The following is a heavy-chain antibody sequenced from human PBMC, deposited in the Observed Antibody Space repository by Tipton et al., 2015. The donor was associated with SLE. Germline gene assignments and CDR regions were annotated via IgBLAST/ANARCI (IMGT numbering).Heavy chain of an antibody. D-gene: IGHD1-7*01. CDR2: IYYSGST. CDR3: ASGITGTTGYWYFDL. CDR1: GGSISSYY. Sequence: TLSLTCTVSGGSISSYYWSWIRQPPGKGLEWIGYIYYSGSTNYNPSLKSRVTISVDTSKNQFSLKLSSVTAADTAVYYCASGITGTTGYWYFDLWGRGTLVTVSS. V-gene: IGHV4-59*08. J-gene: IGHJ2*01.